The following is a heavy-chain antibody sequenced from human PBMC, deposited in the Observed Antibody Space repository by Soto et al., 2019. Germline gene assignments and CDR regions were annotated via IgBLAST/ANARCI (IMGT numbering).Heavy chain of an antibody. Sequence: QVQLVESGGGVVQPGRSLRLSCAASGFTFSDYALHWVRQAPGKGLEWVTVISYDGSNKYYADSVKGRFTISRDNSKNTLYLQMNSLRAEDTAVYYCASGVVATSRFDYWGQGTLVTVSS. CDR1: GFTFSDYA. J-gene: IGHJ4*02. CDR2: ISYDGSNK. D-gene: IGHD5-12*01. V-gene: IGHV3-30-3*01. CDR3: ASGVVATSRFDY.